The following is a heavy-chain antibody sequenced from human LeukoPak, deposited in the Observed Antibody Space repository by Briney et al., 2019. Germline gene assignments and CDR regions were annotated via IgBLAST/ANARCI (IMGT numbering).Heavy chain of an antibody. D-gene: IGHD3-10*01. CDR1: GYTFTCYG. CDR3: ARLLWFGELFFGDDY. Sequence: ASVKVSCKASGYTFTCYGISWVRQAPGQGLEWMGWISAYNGNTNYAQKLQGRATMTTDTSTSTAYMELRSLRSDDTAVYYCARLLWFGELFFGDDYWGQGTLVTVSS. CDR2: ISAYNGNT. J-gene: IGHJ4*02. V-gene: IGHV1-18*01.